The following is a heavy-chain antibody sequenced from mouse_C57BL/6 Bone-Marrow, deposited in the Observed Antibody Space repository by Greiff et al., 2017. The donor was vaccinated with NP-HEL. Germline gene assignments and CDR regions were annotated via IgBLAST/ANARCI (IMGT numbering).Heavy chain of an antibody. D-gene: IGHD2-10*01. CDR3: ARSLAYYLFAY. CDR2: IDPSDSYT. J-gene: IGHJ3*01. Sequence: VQLQQPGAELVMPGASVKLSCKASGYTFTSYWMHWVKQRPGQGLEWIGEIDPSDSYTNYNQKFKGKSTLTVDKSSSTAYMQLSSLTSEDSAVYYCARSLAYYLFAYWGQGTLVTVSA. V-gene: IGHV1-69*01. CDR1: GYTFTSYW.